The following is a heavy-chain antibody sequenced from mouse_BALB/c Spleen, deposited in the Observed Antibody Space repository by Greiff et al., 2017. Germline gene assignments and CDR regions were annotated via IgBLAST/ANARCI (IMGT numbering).Heavy chain of an antibody. Sequence: EVQLQESGPDLVKPSQSLSLTCTVTGYSITSGYSWHWIRQSPGNQLEWMGYIHYSGSTNYNPSLKSRISITRDTSKNQFFLQLNSVTTEDTATYYCARPYGNLFADWGQGTLVTVSA. CDR3: ARPYGNLFAD. CDR2: IHYSGST. V-gene: IGHV3-1*02. CDR1: GYSITSGYS. D-gene: IGHD2-1*01. J-gene: IGHJ3*01.